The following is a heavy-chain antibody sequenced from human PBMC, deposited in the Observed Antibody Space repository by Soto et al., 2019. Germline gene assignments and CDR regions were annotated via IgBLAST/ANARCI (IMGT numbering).Heavy chain of an antibody. CDR2: INHSGST. CDR3: ARVVLYSSSWYSRWFDP. Sequence: SETLSLTCAVYGGSFSCYYWSWIRQPPGKGLEWIGEINHSGSTNYNPSLKSRVTISVDTSKNQFSLKLSSVTAADTAVYYCARVVLYSSSWYSRWFDPWGQGTLVTVSS. CDR1: GGSFSCYY. J-gene: IGHJ5*02. D-gene: IGHD6-13*01. V-gene: IGHV4-34*01.